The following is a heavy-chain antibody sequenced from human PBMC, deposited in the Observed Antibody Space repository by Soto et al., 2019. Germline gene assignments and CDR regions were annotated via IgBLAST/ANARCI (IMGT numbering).Heavy chain of an antibody. Sequence: GGSLRLSCAASGFTFSDAWMNWVRQAPGKGLEWVGRIKSKTDGGTIDYAAPVKGRFTISRDDSKNTLYLQMNSLKTEDTAVYYCTSSDTMIVVVITGGYGMDVWGQGTTVTVSS. J-gene: IGHJ6*02. V-gene: IGHV3-15*07. CDR2: IKSKTDGGTI. CDR3: TSSDTMIVVVITGGYGMDV. D-gene: IGHD3-22*01. CDR1: GFTFSDAW.